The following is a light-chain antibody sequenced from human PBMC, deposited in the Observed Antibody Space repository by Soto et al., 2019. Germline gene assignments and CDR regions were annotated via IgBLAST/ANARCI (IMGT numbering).Light chain of an antibody. J-gene: IGLJ2*01. CDR3: VAWDDSLNGYVV. CDR2: GNS. CDR1: SSNIGAGYD. Sequence: QSALTQPPSVSGAPGQRVTISCTGSSSNIGAGYDVHWYQQLPGTAPKLLIYGNSNRPSGVPDRFSGSKSGTSASLAISGLQFEDEADYYCVAWDDSLNGYVVFGGGTKVTVL. V-gene: IGLV1-40*01.